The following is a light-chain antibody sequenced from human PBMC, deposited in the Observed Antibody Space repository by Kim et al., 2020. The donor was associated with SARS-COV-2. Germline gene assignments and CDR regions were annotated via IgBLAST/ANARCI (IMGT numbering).Light chain of an antibody. Sequence: EIVMTQSPATLSVFPGERATLSCRASESVSSNLAWYQQRPGQPTRLLIYGASARATGIPARFSGSGSGTEFTLTISSLQSEDFAVYYCQQYNNWLRTFGGGTKVDIK. CDR1: ESVSSN. J-gene: IGKJ4*01. V-gene: IGKV3D-15*01. CDR2: GAS. CDR3: QQYNNWLRT.